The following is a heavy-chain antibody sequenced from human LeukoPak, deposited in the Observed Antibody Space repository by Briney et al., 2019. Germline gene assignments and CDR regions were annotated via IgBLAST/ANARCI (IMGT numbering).Heavy chain of an antibody. V-gene: IGHV4-59*01. CDR2: IYDTGST. CDR3: ARAALGFCSGGTCPYYFDH. D-gene: IGHD2-15*01. Sequence: SETLSLTCTVSGGSISSYYWTWIRQSPEKGLEWIGYIYDTGSTRYNPSLESRATISVDPSKNQFSLRLNSVTAADSAVYYCARAALGFCSGGTCPYYFDHWGQGTLVTVSS. CDR1: GGSISSYY. J-gene: IGHJ4*02.